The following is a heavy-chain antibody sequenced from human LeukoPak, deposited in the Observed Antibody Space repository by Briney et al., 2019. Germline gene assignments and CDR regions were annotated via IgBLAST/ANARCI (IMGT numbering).Heavy chain of an antibody. Sequence: GGSLRLSCAASGFTFTSYAMNWVRQAPGKGLEWVSTISGGGGSTYYADSVKGRFTISRDNSKNTLYLQVNSLRAEDTAVYYCAKGGKWDVTPFDYWGQGTLVTVSS. V-gene: IGHV3-23*01. CDR2: ISGGGGST. CDR3: AKGGKWDVTPFDY. D-gene: IGHD1-26*01. J-gene: IGHJ4*02. CDR1: GFTFTSYA.